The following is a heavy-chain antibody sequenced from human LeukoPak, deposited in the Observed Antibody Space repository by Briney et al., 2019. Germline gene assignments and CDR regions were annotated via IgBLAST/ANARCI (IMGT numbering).Heavy chain of an antibody. Sequence: GGSLRLSCAASGFTFTSYAMNWVRQAPGKGLEWVSTISGGGGSTYYADSVKGRFTISRDNSKNTLYLQVNSLRAEDTAVYYCAKGGKWDVTPFDYWGQGTLVTVSS. V-gene: IGHV3-23*01. CDR2: ISGGGGST. CDR3: AKGGKWDVTPFDY. D-gene: IGHD1-26*01. J-gene: IGHJ4*02. CDR1: GFTFTSYA.